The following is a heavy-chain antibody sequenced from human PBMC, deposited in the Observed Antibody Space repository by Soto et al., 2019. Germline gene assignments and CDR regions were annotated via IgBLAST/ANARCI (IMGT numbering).Heavy chain of an antibody. CDR2: IKSKTDGGTT. V-gene: IGHV3-15*01. D-gene: IGHD2-2*01. Sequence: GGSLRLSCAASGFTFSNAWMSWVRQAPGKGLEWVGRIKSKTDGGTTDYAAPVKGRFTISRDDSKNTLYLQMNSLKTEDTAVYYCPTDWMSCSSTSCIVWGQGTLVTV. J-gene: IGHJ4*02. CDR3: PTDWMSCSSTSCIV. CDR1: GFTFSNAW.